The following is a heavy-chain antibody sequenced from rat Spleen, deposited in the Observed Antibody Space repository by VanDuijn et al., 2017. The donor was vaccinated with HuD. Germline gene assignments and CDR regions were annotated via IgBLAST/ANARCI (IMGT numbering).Heavy chain of an antibody. V-gene: IGHV5-29*01. CDR2: ISYDGSST. CDR1: GFTFSDYY. CDR3: ARRGGNYSSYIYGCYFDY. D-gene: IGHD1-2*01. Sequence: EVQLVESDGGLVQPGRSLKLSCAASGFTFSDYYMAWVRQAPTKGLEWVATISYDGSSTYYRDSVKGRFTISRDNAKSTLYLQMDSLRSEDTANYYCARRGGNYSSYIYGCYFDYWGQGVMVTVSS. J-gene: IGHJ2*01.